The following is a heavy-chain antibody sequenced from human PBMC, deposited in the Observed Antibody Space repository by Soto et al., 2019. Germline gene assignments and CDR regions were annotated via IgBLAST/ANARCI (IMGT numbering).Heavy chain of an antibody. D-gene: IGHD1-26*01. V-gene: IGHV1-18*01. CDR2: VSGYNRNT. Sequence: QVQLVQSGAEVKRPGASVKVSCQTSGYTFSNYGVTWVRQAPGQGLEWVGWVSGYNRNTNYAQKFQDRVTLTTDTTRRTAYMELRGLRSDDTDVYFCARERQWEPIPFWGQGTQVTVSS. CDR1: GYTFSNYG. J-gene: IGHJ4*02. CDR3: ARERQWEPIPF.